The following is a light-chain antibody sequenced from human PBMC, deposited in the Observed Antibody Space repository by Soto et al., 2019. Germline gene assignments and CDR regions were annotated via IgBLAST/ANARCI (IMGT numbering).Light chain of an antibody. CDR3: QHYNSYSEA. CDR1: QSVSSW. CDR2: KTS. V-gene: IGKV1-5*03. Sequence: IHMTKSPSTQTASLGDRATITFRASQSVSSWLAWYQQKPGKAPKLLIYKTSNLESGVPSRFSGSGSGTGFTLTISSLQPDDFATYYCQHYNSYSEAFGQGTKVDI. J-gene: IGKJ1*01.